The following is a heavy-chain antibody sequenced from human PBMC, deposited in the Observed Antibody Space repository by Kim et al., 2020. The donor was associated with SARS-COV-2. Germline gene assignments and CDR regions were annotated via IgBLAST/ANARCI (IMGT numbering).Heavy chain of an antibody. CDR3: VKWGFCSGGRCAQFFQH. D-gene: IGHD2-15*01. J-gene: IGHJ1*01. Sequence: GGSLRLSCAASGFTFSTYDMSWVRQAPGKGLEWVSAISSSGEGTFYADSVKGRFTISRDNSRDTLYLQLNNLRAEDTAVYYCVKWGFCSGGRCAQFFQHWGQGTPDSVSS. CDR2: ISSSGEGT. CDR1: GFTFSTYD. V-gene: IGHV3-23*01.